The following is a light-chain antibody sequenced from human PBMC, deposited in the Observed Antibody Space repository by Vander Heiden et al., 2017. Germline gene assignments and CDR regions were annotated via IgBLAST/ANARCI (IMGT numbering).Light chain of an antibody. Sequence: QASLPQPASVSGSPGPSITLSCTGISSDDGFYNSVCWHQQHPSKAPKLMIYEVNKRPAGVSSRFSGYKSGNAASLTISGLQAEDEAEYYCSSYTSDNTRVFGGGTKLTVL. J-gene: IGLJ3*02. V-gene: IGLV2-14*01. CDR1: SSDDGFYNS. CDR2: EVN. CDR3: SSYTSDNTRV.